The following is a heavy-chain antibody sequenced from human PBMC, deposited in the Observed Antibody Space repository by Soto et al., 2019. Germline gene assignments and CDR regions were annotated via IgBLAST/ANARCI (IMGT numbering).Heavy chain of an antibody. CDR3: AREETAWPLAYGLDV. J-gene: IGHJ6*02. V-gene: IGHV3-21*01. Sequence: EVQLAESGGGLVKPGGSLRLSCAASGFAFSTFSMHWVRQAPGKGLEWVSSIGTRGDIYYADSVKGRFTISRDNAKNSLSLQMNSLRAEDTGVYYCAREETAWPLAYGLDVWGQGTTVTVSS. CDR2: IGTRGDI. D-gene: IGHD2-21*02. CDR1: GFAFSTFS.